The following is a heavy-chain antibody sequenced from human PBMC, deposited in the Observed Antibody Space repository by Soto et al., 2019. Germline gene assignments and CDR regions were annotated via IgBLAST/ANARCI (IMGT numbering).Heavy chain of an antibody. J-gene: IGHJ3*02. CDR2: IYYTGST. CDR3: AKMGGWTSSSANAFDI. CDR1: GGSISSYC. V-gene: IGHV4-59*08. D-gene: IGHD6-6*01. Sequence: SETLSLTCTVSGGSISSYCWCWIRQPQGKGLGWIGYIYYTGSTTYNPSLKRRVTISVDTSKNQSSLKLSSVTAADTAVYYCAKMGGWTSSSANAFDIWGQGTMVTVS.